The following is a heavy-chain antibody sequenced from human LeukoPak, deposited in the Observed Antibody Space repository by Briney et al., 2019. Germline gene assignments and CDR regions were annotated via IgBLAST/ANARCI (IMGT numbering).Heavy chain of an antibody. J-gene: IGHJ4*02. D-gene: IGHD3-22*01. CDR2: IRYDGSTK. CDR1: GFTFSSYG. CDR3: AKDRAWNYYDSSGPFDY. V-gene: IGHV3-30*02. Sequence: GGSLRLSCAASGFTFSSYGMHWVRQAPGKGLEWVAFIRYDGSTKYYADSVKGRFTISRDNSKNTLYLQMNSLRAEDTAVYYCAKDRAWNYYDSSGPFDYWGQGTLVTVSS.